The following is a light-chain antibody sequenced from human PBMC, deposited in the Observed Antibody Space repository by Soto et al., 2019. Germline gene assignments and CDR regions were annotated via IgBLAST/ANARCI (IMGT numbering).Light chain of an antibody. CDR2: WAS. V-gene: IGKV4-1*01. Sequence: DIVMTQSPDSLAVSLGERATINCKASQSVLYSSNNKNYLAWYQQSPGQPPKLLIYWASNRESGVPDRFSGSGSGTVCTLTITSLQAEDVAVYCCQQYESTPPTLGQGTKLEI. J-gene: IGKJ2*01. CDR3: QQYESTPPT. CDR1: QSVLYSSNNKNY.